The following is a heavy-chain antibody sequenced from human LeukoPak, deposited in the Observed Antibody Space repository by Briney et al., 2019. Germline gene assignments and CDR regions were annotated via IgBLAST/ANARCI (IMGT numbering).Heavy chain of an antibody. V-gene: IGHV4-59*01. CDR1: GGSISSDY. CDR2: IYYRGGT. Sequence: SETLSLTCTVSGGSISSDYWSWIRRPPGKGLEWIGYIYYRGGTNYNPSLKSRVTISVDTSKNQFSLKLSSVTAADTAVYYCARLSGYSSGHYYSDYWGQGTLVTVSS. CDR3: ARLSGYSSGHYYSDY. D-gene: IGHD3-22*01. J-gene: IGHJ4*02.